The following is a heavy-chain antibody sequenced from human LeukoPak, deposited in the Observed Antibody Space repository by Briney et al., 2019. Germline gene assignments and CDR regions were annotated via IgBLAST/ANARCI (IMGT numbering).Heavy chain of an antibody. CDR2: ISAYNGNT. CDR3: ARGRPYYYDSSGYYSDY. V-gene: IGHV1-18*01. D-gene: IGHD3-22*01. Sequence: GASVKVSCKASGYTFTSYGISWVRQAPGQGLEWMGWISAYNGNTNYAQKLQGRVTMTTDTSTSTAYMELRSLRSDDTAVYYCARGRPYYYDSSGYYSDYWGQGTLVTVSS. J-gene: IGHJ4*02. CDR1: GYTFTSYG.